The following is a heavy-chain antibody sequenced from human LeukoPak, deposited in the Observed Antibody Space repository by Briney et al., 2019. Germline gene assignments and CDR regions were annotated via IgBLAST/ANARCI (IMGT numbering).Heavy chain of an antibody. CDR2: IIPIFGTA. CDR3: ARGQRSADAFDI. Sequence: ASVKVSCMASGGTFSSYAISWVRQAPGQGLEWMGGIIPIFGTANYAQKFQGRVTITADESTSTAYMELSSLRSEDTAVYYCARGQRSADAFDIWGQGTMVTVSS. CDR1: GGTFSSYA. V-gene: IGHV1-69*13. D-gene: IGHD5-12*01. J-gene: IGHJ3*02.